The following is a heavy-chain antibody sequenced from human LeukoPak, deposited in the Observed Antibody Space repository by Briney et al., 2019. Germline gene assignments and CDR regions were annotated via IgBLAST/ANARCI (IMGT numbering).Heavy chain of an antibody. Sequence: SQTLSLTCAISGDSVSSNSAGWNWIRQSPSRGLEWLGRTYYRSKWYNDFAPSVRNRITINPDTSKNQFSLQLNSVTPEDTAVYYCARDGVLMVRGVRVLDYYHYYMDVWGKGTTVTISS. CDR1: GDSVSSNSAG. D-gene: IGHD3-10*01. CDR2: TYYRSKWYN. CDR3: ARDGVLMVRGVRVLDYYHYYMDV. V-gene: IGHV6-1*01. J-gene: IGHJ6*03.